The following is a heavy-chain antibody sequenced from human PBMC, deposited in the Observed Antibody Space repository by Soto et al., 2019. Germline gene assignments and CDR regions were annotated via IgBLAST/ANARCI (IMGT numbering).Heavy chain of an antibody. J-gene: IGHJ4*02. Sequence: QLQLQESGSGLVKPSQTLSLTCAVSGGSISSGGYSWSWIRQPPGKGLEWSGYIYHSGSTYYNPSLKSRVTISVDRSKNQFSLKLSSVTAADTAVYYCARVGPTVTSVYYFDYWGQGTLVTVSS. CDR2: IYHSGST. V-gene: IGHV4-30-2*01. D-gene: IGHD4-17*01. CDR1: GGSISSGGYS. CDR3: ARVGPTVTSVYYFDY.